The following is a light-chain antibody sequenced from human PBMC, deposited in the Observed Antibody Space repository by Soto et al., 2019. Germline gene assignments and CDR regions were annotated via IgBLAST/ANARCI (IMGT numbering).Light chain of an antibody. J-gene: IGKJ4*01. CDR3: QQRSNWPPLLT. CDR1: QSVSSY. V-gene: IGKV3-11*01. Sequence: EIVLTQSPATLSLSPGERATLSCRASQSVSSYLAWYQQKPGQAPRLLIYDASNRATGIPARFSGSGSGTDFTLTISNLEPEDFAVYYCQQRSNWPPLLTFGGGTKVEIK. CDR2: DAS.